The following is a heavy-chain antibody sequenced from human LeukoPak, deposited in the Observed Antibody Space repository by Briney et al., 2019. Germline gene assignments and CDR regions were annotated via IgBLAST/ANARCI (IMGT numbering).Heavy chain of an antibody. CDR3: ARFWPPSIGIKITYYFDY. D-gene: IGHD3-3*01. CDR1: GGSFSGYY. Sequence: SETLSLTCAVYGGSFSGYYWSWIRQPPGKGLEWIGEINHSGSTNYNPSLKSRVTISVDTSKNQFSLKLSSVTAADTAVYYCARFWPPSIGIKITYYFDYGGRGPRVPVSS. CDR2: INHSGST. V-gene: IGHV4-34*01. J-gene: IGHJ4*02.